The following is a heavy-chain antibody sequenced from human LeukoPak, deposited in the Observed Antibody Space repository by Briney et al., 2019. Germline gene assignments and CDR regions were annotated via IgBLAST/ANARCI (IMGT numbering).Heavy chain of an antibody. J-gene: IGHJ4*02. D-gene: IGHD7-27*01. CDR1: GFTFSSFA. Sequence: GGSLRLSCAASGFTFSSFAMSWVRQAPGKGLEWVSAISGRGDSTYYADSVKGRFTISRDNSKSTVYLQMNSLRAEDTAVYYCARETGDFDSWGQGTLVIVSS. CDR3: ARETGDFDS. CDR2: ISGRGDST. V-gene: IGHV3-23*01.